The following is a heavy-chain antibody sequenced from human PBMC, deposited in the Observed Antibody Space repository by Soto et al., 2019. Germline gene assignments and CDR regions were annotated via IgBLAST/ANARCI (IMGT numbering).Heavy chain of an antibody. D-gene: IGHD2-2*01. J-gene: IGHJ3*02. V-gene: IGHV1-18*01. CDR1: GYTFTSYG. Sequence: ASVKVSCKASGYTFTSYGISWVRQAPGQGLEWMGWISAYNGNTNYAQKLQGRVTMTTDTSTSTAYMELRSLRSDDTAVYYCARDRANLVPAAESRAFDIWGQGTMVTVSS. CDR3: ARDRANLVPAAESRAFDI. CDR2: ISAYNGNT.